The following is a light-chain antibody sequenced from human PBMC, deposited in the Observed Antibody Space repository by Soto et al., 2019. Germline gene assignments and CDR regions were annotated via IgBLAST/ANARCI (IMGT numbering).Light chain of an antibody. J-gene: IGLJ2*01. Sequence: QSALTQPASVSGSPRQSITISCTGTSSDVGGYNYVSWYQQHPGKAPRLMIYDVSNRPSGVSNRFSGSKSGNTASLTISGLQAEDEAHYYCSSYTSSSTLVFGGGTKVTVL. CDR1: SSDVGGYNY. CDR3: SSYTSSSTLV. V-gene: IGLV2-14*01. CDR2: DVS.